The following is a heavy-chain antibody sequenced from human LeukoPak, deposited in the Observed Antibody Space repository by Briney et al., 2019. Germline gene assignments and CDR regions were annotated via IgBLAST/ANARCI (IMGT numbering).Heavy chain of an antibody. D-gene: IGHD6-25*01. CDR2: INHSGST. CDR1: GGSFSGYY. CDR3: ARSATST. V-gene: IGHV4-34*01. J-gene: IGHJ4*02. Sequence: SETLSLTCAVYGGSFSGYYRSWIRQPPGKGLEWIGEINHSGSTNYNPSLKSRVTISVDTSKNQFSLKLSSVTAADTAVYYCARSATSTWGQGTLVTVSS.